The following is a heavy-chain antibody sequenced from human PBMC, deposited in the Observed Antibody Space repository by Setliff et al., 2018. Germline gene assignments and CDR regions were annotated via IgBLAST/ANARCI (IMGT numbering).Heavy chain of an antibody. D-gene: IGHD3-22*01. J-gene: IGHJ6*03. CDR3: ARDKGYDSSGYYFYYYYYMDV. V-gene: IGHV1-3*01. CDR1: GYTFTGYY. CDR2: ISAYNGNT. Sequence: ASVKVSCKASGYTFTGYYIHWVRQAPGQRLEWVGWISAYNGNTKYSQKFQGRVTITRDTSASTAYMELSSLRSEDTAVYYCARDKGYDSSGYYFYYYYYMDVWGKGTAVTVSS.